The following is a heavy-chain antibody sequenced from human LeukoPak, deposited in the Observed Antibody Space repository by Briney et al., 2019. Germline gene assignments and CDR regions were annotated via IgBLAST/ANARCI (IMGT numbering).Heavy chain of an antibody. J-gene: IGHJ4*02. D-gene: IGHD1-26*01. CDR1: GGSFSGYY. Sequence: SGTLSLTCAVYGGSFSGYYWSWIRQPPGKGLDWIGEIIHGGGTNYNPSLKSRVTISVDTSKNQFSLNLNSINAADTAVYYCARGLGGSYYFDHWGQGTLVTVST. CDR3: ARGLGGSYYFDH. V-gene: IGHV4-34*01. CDR2: IIHGGGT.